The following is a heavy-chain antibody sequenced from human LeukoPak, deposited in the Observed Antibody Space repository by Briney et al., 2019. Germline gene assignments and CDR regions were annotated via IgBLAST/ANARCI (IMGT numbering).Heavy chain of an antibody. D-gene: IGHD4-17*01. J-gene: IGHJ4*02. Sequence: GGSLRLSCTASGFTFGDYAMSWVRQAPGKGLEWVGFIRIKAYGGKTEYAASVKGRFTISRDDSKSIAYLQMNSLKTEDTAVYYCTRDLGTVTTDYFDYWGQGTLVTVSS. CDR1: GFTFGDYA. CDR2: IRIKAYGGKT. V-gene: IGHV3-49*04. CDR3: TRDLGTVTTDYFDY.